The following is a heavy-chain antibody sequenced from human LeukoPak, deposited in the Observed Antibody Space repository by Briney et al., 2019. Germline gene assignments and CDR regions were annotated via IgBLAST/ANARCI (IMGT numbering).Heavy chain of an antibody. V-gene: IGHV3-7*01. CDR3: ARDPYSSSSGFDY. Sequence: HPGGSLRLSCAASGFTFSSYWMSWVRQAPGKGLEWVANIKQDGTEKYYVDSVKGRFTISRDNAKNSPYLQMNSLRAEDTAVYYCARDPYSSSSGFDYWGQGTLVTVSS. J-gene: IGHJ4*02. CDR1: GFTFSSYW. D-gene: IGHD6-6*01. CDR2: IKQDGTEK.